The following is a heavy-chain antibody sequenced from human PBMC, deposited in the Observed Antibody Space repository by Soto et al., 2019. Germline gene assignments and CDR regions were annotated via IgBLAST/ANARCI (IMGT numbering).Heavy chain of an antibody. CDR1: GFTFSSYA. J-gene: IGHJ4*02. D-gene: IGHD1-26*01. CDR2: ISYDGSNK. Sequence: PGGSLRLSCAASGFTFSSYALPCVRQAPCKGLDWLAVISYDGSNKYYADSVKGRCTISRDHSKNTLYLQMNSLRAEDTAVYYCARGRSYSFAYAGQGTLLTVSS. CDR3: ARGRSYSFAY. V-gene: IGHV3-30-3*01.